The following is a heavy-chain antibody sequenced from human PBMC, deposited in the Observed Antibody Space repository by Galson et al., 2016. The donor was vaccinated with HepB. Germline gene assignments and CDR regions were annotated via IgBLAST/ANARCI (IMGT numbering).Heavy chain of an antibody. D-gene: IGHD2-15*01. Sequence: LRLSCAASGLTFSNAWMSWVRQAPGKGLEWVGRIKSYGDGGTTDYAAPVTGRFAISRDDSENTLYLLMDRLKIEDTAVYYCITDDRALGSGGLCAHYWHFDLWGRGTLVTVSS. CDR2: IKSYGDGGTT. J-gene: IGHJ2*01. CDR3: ITDDRALGSGGLCAHYWHFDL. V-gene: IGHV3-15*01. CDR1: GLTFSNAW.